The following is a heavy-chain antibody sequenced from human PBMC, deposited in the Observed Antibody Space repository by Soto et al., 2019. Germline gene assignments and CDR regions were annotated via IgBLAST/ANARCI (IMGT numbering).Heavy chain of an antibody. J-gene: IGHJ4*02. CDR2: IYYSGCT. CDR3: ARHTGYSSSWLPTVLDYFDY. Sequence: SETLSLTCTVSGGSISSSSYYWGWIRQPPGKGLEWIGSIYYSGCTYYNPSLKSRVTISVDTSKNQFSLKLSSVTAADTAVYYCARHTGYSSSWLPTVLDYFDYWGQGTLVTVSS. CDR1: GGSISSSSYY. V-gene: IGHV4-39*01. D-gene: IGHD6-13*01.